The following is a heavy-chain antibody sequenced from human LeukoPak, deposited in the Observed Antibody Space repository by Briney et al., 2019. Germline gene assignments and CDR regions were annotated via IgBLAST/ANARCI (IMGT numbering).Heavy chain of an antibody. V-gene: IGHV3-23*01. CDR1: GFTFSSYA. Sequence: PGGSLRLSCAASGFTFSSYAMSWVRQAPGKGLEWVSAISGSGGSTYYADSVKGRFTISRDNSKNTLYLQMNSLRAEDTAVYYCAKGDGGVPAAIPSYFDYWGQGTLVTVSS. D-gene: IGHD2-2*01. CDR2: ISGSGGST. J-gene: IGHJ4*02. CDR3: AKGDGGVPAAIPSYFDY.